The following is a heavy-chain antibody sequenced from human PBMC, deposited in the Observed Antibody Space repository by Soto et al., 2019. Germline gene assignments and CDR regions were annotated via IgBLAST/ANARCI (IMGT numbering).Heavy chain of an antibody. CDR2: ISGSDGST. CDR3: AKDLLMITFGEVIAHFDY. CDR1: GFTFSIYA. Sequence: GGSLRLSCAVSGFTFSIYAMSWVRQAPGKGLEWVSTISGSDGSTYYTDSVKGRFTISRDDSKNTLYLQMNSLSADDTAVYYCAKDLLMITFGEVIAHFDYWGQGALVTVSS. D-gene: IGHD3-16*02. V-gene: IGHV3-23*01. J-gene: IGHJ4*02.